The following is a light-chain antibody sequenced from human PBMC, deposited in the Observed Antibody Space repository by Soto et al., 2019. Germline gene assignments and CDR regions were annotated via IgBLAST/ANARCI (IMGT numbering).Light chain of an antibody. J-gene: IGLJ3*02. CDR3: CSYAGRYTWM. Sequence: QSALTQPRSVSGSPGQSVTISCTGTSSDVGGYDYVSWYQQHPGKAPKLMIYVVSRRPSGVPDRFSGSKSGNTASLTISGLQAEDEADYYCCSYAGRYTWMFGGGTKLTVL. CDR2: VVS. V-gene: IGLV2-11*01. CDR1: SSDVGGYDY.